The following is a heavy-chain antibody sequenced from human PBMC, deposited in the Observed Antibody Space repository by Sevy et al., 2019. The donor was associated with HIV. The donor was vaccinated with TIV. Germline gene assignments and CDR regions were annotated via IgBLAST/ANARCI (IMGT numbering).Heavy chain of an antibody. CDR3: VKELEYCSSTSCYLGYYYYYGMDV. D-gene: IGHD2-2*01. CDR1: GFTFSSYA. V-gene: IGHV3-64D*06. Sequence: GVSLRLSCSASGFTFSSYAMHWVRQAPGKGLEYVSVISSNGGSTHYADSVKGRFTISRDNSKNTLYLQMSSLRVEDTAVYYCVKELEYCSSTSCYLGYYYYYGMDVWGQGTTVTVSS. J-gene: IGHJ6*02. CDR2: ISSNGGST.